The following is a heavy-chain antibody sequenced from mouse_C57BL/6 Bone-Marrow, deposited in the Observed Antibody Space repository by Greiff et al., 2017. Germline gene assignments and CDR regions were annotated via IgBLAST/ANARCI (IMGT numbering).Heavy chain of an antibody. CDR1: GYTFTDYE. D-gene: IGHD1-1*01. V-gene: IGHV1-15*01. Sequence: VQLQQSGAELVRPGASVTLSCKASGYTFTDYEMHWVKQTPVYGLEWIGAPDPETGGTAYYQKVKGRAILTADKSSSTAYMELRSLTSEDSAVYYGTSSDTTVVSDWYFDVWGTGTTVTVSS. CDR3: TSSDTTVVSDWYFDV. J-gene: IGHJ1*03. CDR2: PDPETGGT.